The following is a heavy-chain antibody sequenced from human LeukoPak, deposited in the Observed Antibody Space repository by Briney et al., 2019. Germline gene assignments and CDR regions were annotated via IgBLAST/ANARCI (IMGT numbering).Heavy chain of an antibody. CDR2: IYYSGST. V-gene: IGHV4-31*03. CDR1: GGSISSGGYY. D-gene: IGHD6-13*01. J-gene: IGHJ4*02. Sequence: SETLSLTCTVSGGSISSGGYYWSWIRQHPGKGLEWIGYIYYSGSTYYNPSLKSRVTISVDTSKNQFSLKLSSVTAADTAVYYCARDSLSSSWYGNLFDYWGQGTLVTVSS. CDR3: ARDSLSSSWYGNLFDY.